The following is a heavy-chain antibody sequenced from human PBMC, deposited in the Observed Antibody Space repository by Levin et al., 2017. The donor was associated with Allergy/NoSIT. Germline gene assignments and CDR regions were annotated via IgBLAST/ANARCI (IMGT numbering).Heavy chain of an antibody. CDR1: GFTFSTYA. V-gene: IGHV3-30-3*01. J-gene: IGHJ4*02. CDR2: ISYDGSNK. D-gene: IGHD6-19*01. CDR3: ARDQEQWLVLSMFY. Sequence: LSLTCAASGFTFSTYAMHWVRQAPGKGLEWVADISYDGSNKYFADSVKGRFTISRDNSKNTLYLQMNSLRAEDTAIYYCARDQEQWLVLSMFYWGQGTLVTVSS.